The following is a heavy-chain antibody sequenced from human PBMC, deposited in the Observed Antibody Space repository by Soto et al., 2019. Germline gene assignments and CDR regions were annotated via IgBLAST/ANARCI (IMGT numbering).Heavy chain of an antibody. Sequence: GGSLRLSCAASGFTFSSHGMHWVRQAPGKGVEWVTVISYDGSNKYYADSVRGRFTISRDNSKNTLYLQMNSLRVEDTAVYYCAKERMEQYQVLPFFEYWGQGTLVTVSS. V-gene: IGHV3-30*18. D-gene: IGHD2-2*01. CDR3: AKERMEQYQVLPFFEY. CDR1: GFTFSSHG. J-gene: IGHJ4*02. CDR2: ISYDGSNK.